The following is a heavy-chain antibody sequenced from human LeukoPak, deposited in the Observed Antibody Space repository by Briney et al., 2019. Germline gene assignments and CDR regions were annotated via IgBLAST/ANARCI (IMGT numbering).Heavy chain of an antibody. CDR3: AKDLLRYFDWYFDY. D-gene: IGHD3-9*01. Sequence: GGPLRLSCAASGFTFSSYGMHWVRQAPGKGLEWVAVISYDGSNKYYADSVKGRFTISRDNSKNTLYLQMNSLRAEDTAVYYCAKDLLRYFDWYFDYWGQGTLVTVSS. V-gene: IGHV3-30*18. CDR1: GFTFSSYG. CDR2: ISYDGSNK. J-gene: IGHJ4*02.